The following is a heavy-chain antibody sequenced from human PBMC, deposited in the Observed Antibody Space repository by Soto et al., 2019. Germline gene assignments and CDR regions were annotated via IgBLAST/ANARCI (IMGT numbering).Heavy chain of an antibody. Sequence: GGSLRLSCAASGFTFSSYAMHWVRQAPGKGLEWVAVISYDGSNKYYADSVKGRFTISRDNSKNTLYLQMNSLRAEDTAVYYCARAWGYFDWPEEYYFDYWGQGTLVTVSS. CDR3: ARAWGYFDWPEEYYFDY. V-gene: IGHV3-30-3*01. CDR2: ISYDGSNK. D-gene: IGHD3-9*01. J-gene: IGHJ4*02. CDR1: GFTFSSYA.